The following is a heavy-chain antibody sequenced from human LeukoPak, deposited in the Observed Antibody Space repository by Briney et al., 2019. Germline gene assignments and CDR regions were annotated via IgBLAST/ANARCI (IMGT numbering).Heavy chain of an antibody. CDR1: GFTFSTYS. J-gene: IGHJ3*02. D-gene: IGHD6-19*01. CDR2: ISGSSIYI. V-gene: IGHV3-21*04. CDR3: ARGLANAFDI. Sequence: GGSLRLSCAASGFTFSTYSMNWVRQAPGKGLEWVSSISGSSIYIYYADSVKGRFTISRDNAKNSLYLQMNSLRAEDTALYYCARGLANAFDIWGQGTMVTVSS.